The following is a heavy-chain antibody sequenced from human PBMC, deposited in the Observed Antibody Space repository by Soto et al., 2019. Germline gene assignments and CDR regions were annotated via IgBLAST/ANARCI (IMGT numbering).Heavy chain of an antibody. J-gene: IGHJ6*02. D-gene: IGHD6-19*01. V-gene: IGHV3-23*01. Sequence: EVHLLESGGGLVQPGWSLRLSNAASGFTFSSYAMSWVRQAPGKGLEWVSAISGSVSSTYYADSVKGRFTISRDNSRNTLYLQMNSLRAEDTDVYYCAKSPGSGWAYDYDGMDVGGQGTTVTVSS. CDR3: AKSPGSGWAYDYDGMDV. CDR2: ISGSVSST. CDR1: GFTFSSYA.